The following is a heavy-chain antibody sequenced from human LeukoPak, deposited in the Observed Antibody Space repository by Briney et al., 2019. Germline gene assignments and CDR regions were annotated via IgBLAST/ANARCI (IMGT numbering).Heavy chain of an antibody. CDR1: GYTFISYD. V-gene: IGHV1-8*03. J-gene: IGHJ6*03. D-gene: IGHD6-19*01. CDR2: MNPNSGNT. CDR3: ARRAVGNSHYYSMDV. Sequence: ASVKVSCKASGYTFISYDINWVRQVTGQGLEWMGWMNPNSGNTGCAQKFQGRVTITRNTSISTAFMELSSLRSEDTAVYYCARRAVGNSHYYSMDVWGKGTTVTVSS.